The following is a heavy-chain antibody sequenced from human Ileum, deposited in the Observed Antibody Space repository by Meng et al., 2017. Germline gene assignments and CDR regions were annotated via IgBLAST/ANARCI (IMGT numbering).Heavy chain of an antibody. CDR2: IDSSGNT. D-gene: IGHD5-18*01. Sequence: QLQLHECGPGLVKPSETLSLTCTESGGSVNSGGYYRNWIRQPPGKGLEYIGHIDSSGNTRHNPSLKSRVTISVDTSKNQFSLILTSVTAADTAVYYCVRGPDKAKSAYWGPGTLVTVSS. J-gene: IGHJ4*02. CDR1: GGSVNSGGYY. CDR3: VRGPDKAKSAY. V-gene: IGHV4-61*08.